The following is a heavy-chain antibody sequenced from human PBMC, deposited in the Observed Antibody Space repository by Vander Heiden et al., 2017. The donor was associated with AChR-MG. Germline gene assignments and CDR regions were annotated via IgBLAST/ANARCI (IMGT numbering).Heavy chain of an antibody. CDR2: IYYSGST. J-gene: IGHJ3*02. CDR3: ARKAPMVRGVIREGAFDI. CDR1: GCSISSSSYY. D-gene: IGHD3-10*01. V-gene: IGHV4-39*01. Sequence: QLQLQESGPGLVKPSETLSLTCPVSGCSISSSSYYWGWIRQPPGKGLEWIGSIYYSGSTYYNPSLKSRVTISVDTSKNQFPLKLSSVTAADTAVYYCARKAPMVRGVIREGAFDIWGQGTMVTVSS.